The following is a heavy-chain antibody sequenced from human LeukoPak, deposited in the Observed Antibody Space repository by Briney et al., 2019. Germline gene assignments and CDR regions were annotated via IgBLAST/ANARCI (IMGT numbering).Heavy chain of an antibody. CDR2: IYAGDSDT. D-gene: IGHD3-16*01. V-gene: IGHV5-51*01. J-gene: IGHJ6*03. CDR1: GYIFPNYW. CDR3: ARRGGGRDYYYMDV. Sequence: GESLKISCKGSGYIFPNYWLGWVRQMPGKGLEWMGFIYAGDSDTTYSPSFQGQVAISADKSINTVYLQWSNLKASDTATYYCARRGGGRDYYYMDVWGKGTTVTVSS.